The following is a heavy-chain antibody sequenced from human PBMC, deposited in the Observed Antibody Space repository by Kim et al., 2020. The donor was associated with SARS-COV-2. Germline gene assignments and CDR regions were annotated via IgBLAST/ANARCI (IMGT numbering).Heavy chain of an antibody. V-gene: IGHV3-23*01. J-gene: IGHJ1*01. CDR1: GFTFTTYT. CDR2: ISGGGGST. Sequence: GGSLRLSCVASGFTFTTYTMNWVRQAPGKGLEWVSGISGGGGSTYYADSVKGRFTISRDSSKNTLYLQMNSLRVEDTAVYYCAKEFRVTTQTTGGDFFHYWGQGTLVTVSS. D-gene: IGHD4-17*01. CDR3: AKEFRVTTQTTGGDFFHY.